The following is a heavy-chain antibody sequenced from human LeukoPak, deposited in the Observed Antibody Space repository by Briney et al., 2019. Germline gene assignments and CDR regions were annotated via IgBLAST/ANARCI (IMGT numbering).Heavy chain of an antibody. Sequence: GALRLSCAASGFTFSNYWMHWVRQAPGKGLVWVSRINSDGINTSYADSVKGRFTISRDNAKNTLNLQMNSLRAEDSAVYYCARGYCTNAVCSLGPTQAWGQGTLVTVSS. V-gene: IGHV3-74*01. J-gene: IGHJ4*02. CDR1: GFTFSNYW. CDR2: INSDGINT. D-gene: IGHD2-8*01. CDR3: ARGYCTNAVCSLGPTQA.